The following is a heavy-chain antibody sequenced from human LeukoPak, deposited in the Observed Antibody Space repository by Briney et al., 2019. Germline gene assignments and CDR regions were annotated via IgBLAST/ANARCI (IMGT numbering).Heavy chain of an antibody. CDR2: ITPFNGNT. Sequence: SVKVSCKASGYTFTYGYLHWVRQAPGQALEWMGWITPFNGNTNYAQKFQDRVTITRDRSMSTAYMELSSLRSEDTAMYYCASELWPHGSYAMDVWGQGTTVTVSS. D-gene: IGHD5-18*01. CDR3: ASELWPHGSYAMDV. CDR1: GYTFTYGY. J-gene: IGHJ6*02. V-gene: IGHV1-45*02.